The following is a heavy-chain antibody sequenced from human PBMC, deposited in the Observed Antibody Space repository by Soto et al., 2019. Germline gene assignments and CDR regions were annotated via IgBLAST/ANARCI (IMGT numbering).Heavy chain of an antibody. CDR1: GYTFTSYG. V-gene: IGHV1-18*01. CDR3: ARDKRYCSGGSCSIDAFDI. Sequence: ASVKVSCKASGYTFTSYGISWVRQAPGQGLEWMGWISAYNGNTNYAQKLQGRVTMTTDTSTSTAYMELRSLRSDDTAVYYCARDKRYCSGGSCSIDAFDIWGQGTMVTVSS. J-gene: IGHJ3*02. CDR2: ISAYNGNT. D-gene: IGHD2-15*01.